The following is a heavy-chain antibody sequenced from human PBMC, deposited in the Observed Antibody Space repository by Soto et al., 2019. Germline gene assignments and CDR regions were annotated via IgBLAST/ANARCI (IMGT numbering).Heavy chain of an antibody. Sequence: ASLKVSFKASGYTFTGYYMHWLRQATGQGLEWMGWINPNSGSTDYAQKFQGRVTMTRDTSISTAYMELSRLRSEDTAVYYCAGTITMIVVVNDAFDIWGQGTMVTVSS. D-gene: IGHD3-22*01. CDR3: AGTITMIVVVNDAFDI. CDR2: INPNSGST. CDR1: GYTFTGYY. V-gene: IGHV1-2*02. J-gene: IGHJ3*02.